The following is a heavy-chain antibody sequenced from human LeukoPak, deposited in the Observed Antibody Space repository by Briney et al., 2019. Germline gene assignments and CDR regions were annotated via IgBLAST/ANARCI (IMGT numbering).Heavy chain of an antibody. D-gene: IGHD3-22*01. Sequence: PSETLSLTCTVSGGSISSYYWSWIRQPPGKGLEGIGYIYYSGSTNYNPSLKSRVTISVDTSKNQFSLKLNSVTAADTAVYYCARNYYDSSDYFDPWGQGALVTVSS. CDR3: ARNYYDSSDYFDP. J-gene: IGHJ5*02. CDR1: GGSISSYY. V-gene: IGHV4-59*08. CDR2: IYYSGST.